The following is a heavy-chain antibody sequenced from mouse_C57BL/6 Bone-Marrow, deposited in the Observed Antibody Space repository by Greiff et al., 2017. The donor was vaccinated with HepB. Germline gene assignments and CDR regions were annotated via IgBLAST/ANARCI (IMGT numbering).Heavy chain of an antibody. CDR2: IDPENGDT. V-gene: IGHV14-4*01. CDR1: GFNIKDDY. D-gene: IGHD3-2*02. CDR3: TAQQLRLLYAMDY. Sequence: VQLQQSGAELVRPGASVKLSCTASGFNIKDDYMHWVKQRPEQGLEWIGWIDPENGDTEYASKFPGKATITADTSSDTAYLQLRSLTSEDTDFYYCTAQQLRLLYAMDYWGQGTSVTVSS. J-gene: IGHJ4*01.